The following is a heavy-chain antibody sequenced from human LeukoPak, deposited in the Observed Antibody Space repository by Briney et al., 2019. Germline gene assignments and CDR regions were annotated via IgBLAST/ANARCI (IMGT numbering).Heavy chain of an antibody. V-gene: IGHV3-23*01. CDR1: GFTFSSYA. Sequence: GGSLRLSCAASGFTFSSYAMSWVRQAPGKGLEWVSVISGSGGTTYYADSVKGRFTISRDNSKNTLHLQMNSLRAGDTAVYYCAKVLPGWYYYGMDVWGQGTTVTVSS. D-gene: IGHD2-15*01. CDR3: AKVLPGWYYYGMDV. J-gene: IGHJ6*02. CDR2: ISGSGGTT.